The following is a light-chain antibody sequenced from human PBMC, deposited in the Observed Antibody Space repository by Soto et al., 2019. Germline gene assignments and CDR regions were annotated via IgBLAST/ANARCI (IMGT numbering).Light chain of an antibody. CDR2: DAS. J-gene: IGKJ2*01. Sequence: VQMTQSPSSLSASVGDRVTITCRASQSIGTSLNWYQQKPGKAPNLLIYDASTLQTAVPSRFSGSGSGTAFTLTISSLQDEDFATYHCQQSYSTPRTFGHGTKVNIK. CDR1: QSIGTS. V-gene: IGKV1-39*01. CDR3: QQSYSTPRT.